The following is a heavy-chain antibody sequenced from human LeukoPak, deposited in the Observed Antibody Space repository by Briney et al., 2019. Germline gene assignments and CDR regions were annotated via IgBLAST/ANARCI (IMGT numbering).Heavy chain of an antibody. Sequence: SETLSLTCTVSGGSISSGYYWGWIRQPPGKGLEWIGSIYHSGSTYYNPSLKSRVTISVDTSKNQFSLKLSSVTAADTAVYYCARPEEGPYYYYMDVWGKGTTVTVSS. J-gene: IGHJ6*03. V-gene: IGHV4-38-2*02. D-gene: IGHD1-14*01. CDR1: GGSISSGYY. CDR2: IYHSGST. CDR3: ARPEEGPYYYYMDV.